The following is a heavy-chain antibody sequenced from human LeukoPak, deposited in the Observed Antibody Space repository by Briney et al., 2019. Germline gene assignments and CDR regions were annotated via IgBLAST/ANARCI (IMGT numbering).Heavy chain of an antibody. D-gene: IGHD3-3*01. CDR1: GFTFSSYG. Sequence: GGSLRLSCAASGFTFSSYGMHWVRQAPGKGLEWVAFIRYDGSNKYYADSVKGRFTISRDNSKNTLYLQVNSLRAEDTDVYYCAKDRLTDDFWSGYYGGQGTLVTVSS. V-gene: IGHV3-30*02. CDR2: IRYDGSNK. CDR3: AKDRLTDDFWSGYY. J-gene: IGHJ4*02.